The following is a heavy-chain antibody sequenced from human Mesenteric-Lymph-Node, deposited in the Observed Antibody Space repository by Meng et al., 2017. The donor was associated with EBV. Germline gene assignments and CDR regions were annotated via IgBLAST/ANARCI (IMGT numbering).Heavy chain of an antibody. D-gene: IGHD3-10*01. CDR1: GGSISSSSYY. CDR2: FYYSGST. V-gene: IGHV4-39*07. J-gene: IGHJ4*02. Sequence: QLQLQGSGPGLVKPSETLSLTGTVSGGSISSSSYYWGWIRQPPGQGLEWIGSFYYSGSTYYNPSLKSRVTISEHTSKNQFSLKLSSVTAADTAVYYCARVLLRGVILLWGQGTLVTVSS. CDR3: ARVLLRGVILL.